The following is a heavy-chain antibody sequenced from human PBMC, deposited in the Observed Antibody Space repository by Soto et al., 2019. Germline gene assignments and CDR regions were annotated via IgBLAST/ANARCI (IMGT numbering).Heavy chain of an antibody. CDR2: IYYSGST. J-gene: IGHJ4*02. CDR1: GGSISSGGHY. V-gene: IGHV4-31*03. Sequence: SETLSLTCTVSGGSISSGGHYWSWIRQHPGKGLEWIGYIYYSGSTYYNPSLKSRVTISVDTSKNQFSLKLSSVTAADTAVYYCARDYGSGSYNAWGQGTLVTVSS. CDR3: ARDYGSGSYNA. D-gene: IGHD3-10*01.